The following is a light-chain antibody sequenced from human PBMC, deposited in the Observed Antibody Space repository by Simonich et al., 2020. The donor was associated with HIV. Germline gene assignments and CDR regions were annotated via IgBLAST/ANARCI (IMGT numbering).Light chain of an antibody. J-gene: IGKJ3*01. CDR3: QQYNNWPSPFT. Sequence: DIVMTQSPATMSVSPWERPTLSCWASQNIAGNLACYQQKPGQAPSLLIYYASTRATCVPARFSGSGFGTDFTLTISSMQSEDFAVYYCQQYNNWPSPFTFGPGTKVDIK. CDR1: QNIAGN. CDR2: YAS. V-gene: IGKV3-15*01.